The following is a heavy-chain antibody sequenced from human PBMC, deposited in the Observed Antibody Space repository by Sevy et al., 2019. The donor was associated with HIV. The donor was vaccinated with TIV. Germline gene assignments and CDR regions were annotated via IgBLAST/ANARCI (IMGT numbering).Heavy chain of an antibody. J-gene: IGHJ3*02. CDR2: ISSSGSTI. Sequence: GGSLRLSCAASRFTFSDYYMSWIRQAPGKGLEWLSYISSSGSTIYYADSVKGRFTISRDNAKNSLYLQMNSLRAEDKAVYYCAREMEGVPGRAFDIWGQGTMVTVSS. D-gene: IGHD6-19*01. CDR1: RFTFSDYY. CDR3: AREMEGVPGRAFDI. V-gene: IGHV3-11*01.